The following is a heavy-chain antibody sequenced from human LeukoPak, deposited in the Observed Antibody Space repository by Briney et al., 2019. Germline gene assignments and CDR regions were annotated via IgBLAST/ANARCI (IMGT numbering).Heavy chain of an antibody. CDR3: ARDLGVVPDMDV. J-gene: IGHJ6*03. CDR1: GGTFSSYA. V-gene: IGHV1-69*05. CDR2: IIPIFGTA. D-gene: IGHD3-3*01. Sequence: GASVKVSCKASGGTFSSYAISWVRQAPGQGLERMGRIIPIFGTANYAQKFQGRVTITTDESTSTAYMELSSLRSEDTAVYYCARDLGVVPDMDVWGKGTTVTVSS.